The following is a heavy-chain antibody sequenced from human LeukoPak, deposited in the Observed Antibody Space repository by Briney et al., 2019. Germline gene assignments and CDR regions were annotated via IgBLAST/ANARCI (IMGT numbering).Heavy chain of an antibody. CDR3: ARVAGYCSSTSCYAVGGWFDP. D-gene: IGHD2-2*01. V-gene: IGHV1-3*01. CDR1: GYTFTSYA. CDR2: INAGNGNT. Sequence: GASVKVSCKASGYTFTSYAMHWVRQAPGQRLEWMGWINAGNGNTKYSQKFQGRVTITRDTSASTAYMELSSLRSEDTAVYYCARVAGYCSSTSCYAVGGWFDPWGQGTLVNVSS. J-gene: IGHJ5*02.